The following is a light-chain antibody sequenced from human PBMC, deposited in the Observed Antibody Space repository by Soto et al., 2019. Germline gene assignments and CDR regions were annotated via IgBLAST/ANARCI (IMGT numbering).Light chain of an antibody. CDR2: YAS. CDR3: QQYNSYSPRT. V-gene: IGKV1-5*01. Sequence: DIPMTRSPSTMAESVVARVHLTCRASQSISSRLAWYQQKPGKAPTLLLYYASSLESGVPSRCSGSGAWTEFTLSISSLQPDDFATYYYQQYNSYSPRTFGQGTKVDIK. J-gene: IGKJ1*01. CDR1: QSISSR.